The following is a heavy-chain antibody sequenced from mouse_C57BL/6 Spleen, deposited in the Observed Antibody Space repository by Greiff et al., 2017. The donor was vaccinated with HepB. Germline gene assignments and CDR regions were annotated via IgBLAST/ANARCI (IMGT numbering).Heavy chain of an antibody. CDR1: GYTFTSYW. V-gene: IGHV1-52*01. D-gene: IGHD2-4*01. CDR2: IDPSDSET. Sequence: VQLQQPGAELVRPGSSVKLSCKASGYTFTSYWMHWVKQRPIQGLEWIGNIDPSDSETHYNQKFKDKATLTVDKSSSTAYMQLSRLTSEDSAVYYCALIYYDYDGQLGLDYWGQGTTLTVSS. CDR3: ALIYYDYDGQLGLDY. J-gene: IGHJ2*01.